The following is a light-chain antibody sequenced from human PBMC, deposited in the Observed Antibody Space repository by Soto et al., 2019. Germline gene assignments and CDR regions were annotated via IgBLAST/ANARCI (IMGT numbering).Light chain of an antibody. CDR1: ISDVVGYNY. CDR3: RSYTSSSTRV. V-gene: IGLV2-14*01. CDR2: EVS. J-gene: IGLJ1*01. Sequence: QCLLTQPASVSGSPGQSITISCTGTISDVVGYNYVSWYQQHPGKAPKLMIYEVSNRPSGVSNRFSGSKSGNTASLTISGLQAEDEADYYCRSYTSSSTRVFGTGTKVTVL.